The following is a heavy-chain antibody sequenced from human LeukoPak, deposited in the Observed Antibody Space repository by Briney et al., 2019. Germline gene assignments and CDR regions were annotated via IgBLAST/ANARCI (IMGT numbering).Heavy chain of an antibody. CDR1: GFTFTTYA. D-gene: IGHD6-13*01. J-gene: IGHJ4*02. CDR2: ISTDGGGT. V-gene: IGHV3-64*01. CDR3: ARYSSGSCYDY. Sequence: GGSLRLSCAASGFTFTTYAMHWVRQAPGRGLEYVSAISTDGGGTYYANSVKGRFTISRDDSKNTLYLQMGSLRVEDMAVYYCARYSSGSCYDYWGQGTLVTVSS.